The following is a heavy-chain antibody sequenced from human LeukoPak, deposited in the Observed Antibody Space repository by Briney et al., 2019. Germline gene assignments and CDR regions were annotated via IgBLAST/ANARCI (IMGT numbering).Heavy chain of an antibody. D-gene: IGHD6-6*01. CDR3: ARLTAARHQDY. Sequence: ASVKVSCKASGYTFTSYDINWVRQATGQGLEWMGWMNPNSGNTGYAQKFQGRVTITRNTSISTAYMELSSLRSEDTAVYYCARLTAARHQDYWGQGTLVTVSS. CDR1: GYTFTSYD. J-gene: IGHJ4*02. V-gene: IGHV1-8*03. CDR2: MNPNSGNT.